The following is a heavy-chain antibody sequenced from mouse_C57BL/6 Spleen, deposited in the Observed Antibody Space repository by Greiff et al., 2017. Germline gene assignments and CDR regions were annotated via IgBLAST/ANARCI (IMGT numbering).Heavy chain of an antibody. CDR1: GYTFTSYW. D-gene: IGHD3-3*01. CDR2: IHPNSGST. Sequence: QVQLQQPGAELVKPGASVKLSCKASGYTFTSYWMHWVKQRPGQGLEWIGMIHPNSGSTNYNEKFKSKATLTVDKSSSTAYMQLSSLTSEDYAVDYCARDGDGGAMDYWGQGTSVTVSA. CDR3: ARDGDGGAMDY. V-gene: IGHV1-64*01. J-gene: IGHJ4*01.